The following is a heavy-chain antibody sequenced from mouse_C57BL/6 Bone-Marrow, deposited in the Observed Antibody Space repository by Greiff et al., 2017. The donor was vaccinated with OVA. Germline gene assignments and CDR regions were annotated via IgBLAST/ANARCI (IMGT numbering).Heavy chain of an antibody. CDR1: GYTFTDYY. D-gene: IGHD1-1*01. Sequence: QVQLQQSGAELVRPGASVKLSCKASGYTFTDYYINWVKQRPGQGLEWIARIYPGSGNTYYNEKFKGKATLTVDKPSSTAYMQLSSLTSEDSAVYYCAREGSFGYGSSGGFAYWGQGTLVTVSA. CDR3: AREGSFGYGSSGGFAY. CDR2: IYPGSGNT. J-gene: IGHJ3*01. V-gene: IGHV1-76*01.